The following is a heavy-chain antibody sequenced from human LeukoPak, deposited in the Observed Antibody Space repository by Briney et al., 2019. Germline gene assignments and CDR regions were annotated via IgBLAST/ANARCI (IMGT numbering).Heavy chain of an antibody. D-gene: IGHD2-21*02. V-gene: IGHV3-7*01. CDR3: TSWGDATAEYFQR. J-gene: IGHJ1*01. Sequence: GGSLRLYCVVSGFTFNRCWMNWVRQAPGKGLEWVAHINPDGRDTYYVDSVKGRFTISRDNAQNSMYLQMNSLRVEDTAVYYCTSWGDATAEYFQRWGQGTLVTVSS. CDR1: GFTFNRCW. CDR2: INPDGRDT.